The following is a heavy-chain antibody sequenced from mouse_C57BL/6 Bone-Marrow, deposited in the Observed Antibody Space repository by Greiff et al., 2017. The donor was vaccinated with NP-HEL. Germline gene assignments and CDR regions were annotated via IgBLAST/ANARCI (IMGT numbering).Heavy chain of an antibody. CDR2: INYDGSST. CDR1: VFTFSDYY. Sequence: EVPVVDSQRVVFPPLSSLKLSFTSSVFTFSDYYMAWVRQVPEKGLEWVANINYDGSSTYYLDSLKSRFIISRDNAKNILYLQMSSLKSEDTATYYCARIYYDYDWYFDVWGTGTTVTVSS. D-gene: IGHD2-4*01. J-gene: IGHJ1*03. CDR3: ARIYYDYDWYFDV. V-gene: IGHV5-16*01.